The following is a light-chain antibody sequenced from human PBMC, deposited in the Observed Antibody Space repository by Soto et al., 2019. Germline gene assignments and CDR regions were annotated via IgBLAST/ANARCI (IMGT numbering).Light chain of an antibody. V-gene: IGKV3-15*01. J-gene: IGKJ4*01. Sequence: EKVMTQSPATLSVSPGERVTLSCRASQSVGNDLAWYQQKPGQPPSLLMYGASTRAAGVPARFSGSGSGTDFTLTITNLQSEDFAIYYCQHYNNWPLTFGGGTKLQIK. CDR1: QSVGND. CDR3: QHYNNWPLT. CDR2: GAS.